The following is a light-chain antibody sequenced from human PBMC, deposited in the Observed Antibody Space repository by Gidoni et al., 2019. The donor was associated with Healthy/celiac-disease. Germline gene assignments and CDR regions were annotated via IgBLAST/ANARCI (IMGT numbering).Light chain of an antibody. J-gene: IGKJ5*01. V-gene: IGKV3-11*01. Sequence: PGERATLSCRASQSVSSYLAWYQQKPGQAPRLLIYDASNRATGIPARFSGSGSGTDFTLTISSLEPEDFAVYYCQQRSNWPLITFGQXTRLEIK. CDR3: QQRSNWPLIT. CDR1: QSVSSY. CDR2: DAS.